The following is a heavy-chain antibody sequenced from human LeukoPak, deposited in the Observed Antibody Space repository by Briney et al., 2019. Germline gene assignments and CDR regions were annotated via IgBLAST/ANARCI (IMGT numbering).Heavy chain of an antibody. CDR3: ALLAVSSDFDY. Sequence: GGSLRLSCAVSGFPFSFYEMNWVRQAPGKGLEWVSNISSSGRTIYYADSVKGRFSISRDNAKSSLYLQMNSLRVEDTAVYYCALLAVSSDFDYWGQGALVTVSS. J-gene: IGHJ4*02. CDR2: ISSSGRTI. D-gene: IGHD5/OR15-5a*01. CDR1: GFPFSFYE. V-gene: IGHV3-48*03.